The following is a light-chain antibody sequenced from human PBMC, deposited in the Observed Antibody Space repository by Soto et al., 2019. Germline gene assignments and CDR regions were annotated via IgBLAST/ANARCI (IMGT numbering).Light chain of an antibody. J-gene: IGLJ3*02. CDR2: EVS. CDR3: SSYTTTSTVA. CDR1: SSDIGGHNY. V-gene: IGLV2-14*01. Sequence: QSVLTQPASVSGSPGQSITVSCTGTSSDIGGHNYVSWYQQHPGKVPKLIIYEVSNRPSGVSNRFSGSKSGNTASLTVSGLQAEDEADYYCSSYTTTSTVAFGGGTQLTVL.